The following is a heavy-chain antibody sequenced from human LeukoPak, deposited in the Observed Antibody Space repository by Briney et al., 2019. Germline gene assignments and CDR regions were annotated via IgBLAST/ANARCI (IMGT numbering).Heavy chain of an antibody. J-gene: IGHJ6*03. CDR3: ARDQAVPAAMTFYYYYYMDA. Sequence: GGSLRLSCAASGFIFSGYYMSWVRQAPGKGLEWVANIKHDGSATNYMDSVRGRFTVSRDNAKNSLYLQMNSLRAEDTAVYYCARDQAVPAAMTFYYYYYMDAWGKGTTVTVSS. CDR1: GFIFSGYY. CDR2: IKHDGSAT. D-gene: IGHD2-2*01. V-gene: IGHV3-7*01.